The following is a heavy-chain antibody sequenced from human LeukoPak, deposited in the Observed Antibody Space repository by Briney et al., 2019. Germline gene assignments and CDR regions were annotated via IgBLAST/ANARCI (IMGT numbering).Heavy chain of an antibody. CDR1: GFTFSSYA. CDR3: SKRPSTGLYFFDC. V-gene: IGHV3-23*01. D-gene: IGHD1-1*01. CDR2: IGSVGGT. J-gene: IGHJ4*02. Sequence: PGGSLRLSCAASGFTFSSYAMSWVRQAPGKGLEWVSTIGSVGGTYYADSVKGRFTISRDKSKNTLYLQVNNLRAEDTAVYYCSKRPSTGLYFFDCWGQGTLVTVSS.